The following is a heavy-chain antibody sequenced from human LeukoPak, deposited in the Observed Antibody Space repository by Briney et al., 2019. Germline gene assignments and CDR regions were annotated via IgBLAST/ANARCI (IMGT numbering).Heavy chain of an antibody. J-gene: IGHJ4*02. CDR1: GFTFSNYV. Sequence: GGSLRFSCAASGFTFSNYVMSWVRQAPGKGLEWVSAISGSTGSTYYADSVKGRFTISRDNSKNTLYLQMNSLRAEDTAVYYCAKGDSNWDYYFDYWGQGTLVTVSS. CDR3: AKGDSNWDYYFDY. CDR2: ISGSTGST. D-gene: IGHD1-7*01. V-gene: IGHV3-23*01.